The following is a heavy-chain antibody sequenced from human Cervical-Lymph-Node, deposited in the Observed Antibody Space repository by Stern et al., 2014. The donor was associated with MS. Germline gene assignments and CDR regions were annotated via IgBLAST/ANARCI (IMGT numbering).Heavy chain of an antibody. D-gene: IGHD1-26*01. J-gene: IGHJ5*02. CDR2: IIPIFGTA. Sequence: VQLEESGAEVKKPGSSVKVSCKASGGTFSSYAISWVRQAPGQGLEWMGGIIPIFGTANYAQKIQGRVTLPEDESQSTDCMELSSLRSEDTAVYYCALKWELLPSSGFDPWGQGTLVTVSS. CDR1: GGTFSSYA. CDR3: ALKWELLPSSGFDP. V-gene: IGHV1-69*01.